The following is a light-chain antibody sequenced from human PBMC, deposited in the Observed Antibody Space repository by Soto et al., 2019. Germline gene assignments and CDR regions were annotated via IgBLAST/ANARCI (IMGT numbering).Light chain of an antibody. CDR2: GAS. CDR1: QSVSSSY. Sequence: IVLTQSPGTLSLSPGERATLSCRASQSVSSSYLAWYQQKPGQAPRLLIYGASSRATGIPDRSSGSGSGTDFTLTISRLEPEDFAVYYCQQYGSSPLTFGGGTKVDNK. J-gene: IGKJ4*01. V-gene: IGKV3-20*01. CDR3: QQYGSSPLT.